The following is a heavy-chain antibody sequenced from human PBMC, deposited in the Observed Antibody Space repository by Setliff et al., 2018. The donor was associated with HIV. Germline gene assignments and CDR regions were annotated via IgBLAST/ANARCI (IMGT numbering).Heavy chain of an antibody. J-gene: IGHJ1*01. V-gene: IGHV4-39*01. CDR3: ASSRSLFGEEYFHH. Sequence: SETLSLTCNVSGGSISGSSYYWGWIRQPPGKGLEWIGSIYHSGSASHNPSLKSRITISVDTSKNQFSLKLRSVTAADTAVYYCASSRSLFGEEYFHHWGQGTLVTV. CDR2: IYHSGSA. CDR1: GGSISGSSYY. D-gene: IGHD3-10*02.